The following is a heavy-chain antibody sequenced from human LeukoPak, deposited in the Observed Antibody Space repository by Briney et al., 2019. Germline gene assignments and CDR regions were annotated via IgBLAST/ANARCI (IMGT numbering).Heavy chain of an antibody. D-gene: IGHD5-18*01. V-gene: IGHV1-24*01. J-gene: IGHJ3*02. CDR1: GYSLTEVS. CDR3: AIGYSPGFAFDI. CDR2: FDPEDGET. Sequence: ASVKVSCKVSGYSLTEVSMHWVRQAPGKGLEWMGGFDPEDGETIYAQKFQGRVTMTEDTSTDTAYMDLSSLRSEDTAVYYCAIGYSPGFAFDIWGQETMVTVSS.